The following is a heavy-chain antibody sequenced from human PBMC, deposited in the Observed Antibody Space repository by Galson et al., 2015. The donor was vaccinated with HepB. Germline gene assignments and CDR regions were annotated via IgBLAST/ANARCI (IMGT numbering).Heavy chain of an antibody. V-gene: IGHV3-48*03. CDR3: ARDLLNWYFDL. J-gene: IGHJ2*01. Sequence: SLRLSCAASGFTFSRYEMNWVRQAPGKGLEWVSYISSSGSTIYYADSVKGRFTISRDNAKNSLYLQMNSLRAEDTAVYYCARDLLNWYFDLWGRGTLVTVSS. CDR2: ISSSGSTI. D-gene: IGHD1-26*01. CDR1: GFTFSRYE.